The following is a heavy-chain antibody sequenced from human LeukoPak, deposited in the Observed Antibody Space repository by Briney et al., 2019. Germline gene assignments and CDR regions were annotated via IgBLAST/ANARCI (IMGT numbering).Heavy chain of an antibody. D-gene: IGHD3-3*01. CDR2: IYHNGTT. CDR1: GGSISSGGYS. Sequence: SETLSLTCAVSGGSISSGGYSWSWSRQPPGKGLEWIGYIYHNGTTYYNPSLKSRVTISIDRSKNQFSLKLSSVTAADTAVYYCARGWSGGMDVWGQGTTVTVSS. V-gene: IGHV4-30-2*01. J-gene: IGHJ6*02. CDR3: ARGWSGGMDV.